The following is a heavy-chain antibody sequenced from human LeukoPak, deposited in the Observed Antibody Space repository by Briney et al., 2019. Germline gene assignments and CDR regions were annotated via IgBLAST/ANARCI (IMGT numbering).Heavy chain of an antibody. CDR1: GGSISSSIYY. D-gene: IGHD1-1*01. CDR3: ARLGTSDAFDI. J-gene: IGHJ3*02. CDR2: IYYSGST. V-gene: IGHV4-39*01. Sequence: SETLSLTCTVSGGSISSSIYYWGWIRQPPGKGLEWIGSIYYSGSTYYNPSLKSRVTISVDTSKNQFSLKLSSVTAADTAVYYCARLGTSDAFDIWGQGTMVTVSS.